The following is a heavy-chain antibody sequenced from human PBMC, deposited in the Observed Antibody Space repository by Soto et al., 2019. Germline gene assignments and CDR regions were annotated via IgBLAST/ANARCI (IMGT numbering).Heavy chain of an antibody. J-gene: IGHJ6*02. D-gene: IGHD6-13*01. Sequence: GGSLRLSCSASGFTFNSYAMHWVRQAPGMGLEYVSAISNNGVNTHYADSVKGRFTISRDNSKNTLYLQMSSLRAEDTAVYYCVKGGQPLFGYHYGMDVWGQGTTVTVSS. V-gene: IGHV3-64D*08. CDR2: ISNNGVNT. CDR1: GFTFNSYA. CDR3: VKGGQPLFGYHYGMDV.